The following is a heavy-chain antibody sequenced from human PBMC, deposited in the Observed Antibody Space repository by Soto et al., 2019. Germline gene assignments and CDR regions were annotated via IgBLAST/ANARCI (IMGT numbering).Heavy chain of an antibody. CDR2: IYHTGTT. CDR1: GASISSTYW. D-gene: IGHD3-22*01. V-gene: IGHV4-4*02. CDR3: ARLWGYYNDY. J-gene: IGHJ4*02. Sequence: SETLSLTCFVSGASISSTYWWSWVRQTPGKRLEWIGQIYHTGTTSYNPSLKNRVTISLDKSNNQFSLRLTSMTAADTAVYYCARLWGYYNDYWGQGTLVTVSS.